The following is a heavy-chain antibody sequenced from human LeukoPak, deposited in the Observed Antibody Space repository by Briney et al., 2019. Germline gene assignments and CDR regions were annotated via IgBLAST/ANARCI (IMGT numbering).Heavy chain of an antibody. J-gene: IGHJ4*02. CDR1: GGTTSSGDYY. CDR2: IDHSGRS. CDR3: ARDPGHFDY. V-gene: IGHV4-31*03. Sequence: SETLSLTCIVSGGTTSSGDYYWNWLRQPPGKGLEWIGYIDHSGRSYYKSSLRSRVTMSIETSKNQFSLKMTSMTAADTAVYYCARDPGHFDYWGQGTLVTVSS.